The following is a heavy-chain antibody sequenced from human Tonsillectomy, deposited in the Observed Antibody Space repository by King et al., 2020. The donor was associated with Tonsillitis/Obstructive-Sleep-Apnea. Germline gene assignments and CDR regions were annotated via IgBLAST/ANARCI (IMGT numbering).Heavy chain of an antibody. Sequence: QLQESGPGLVKPSETLSLTCTVSGGSINSSSYYWGWVRQPPGKGLEWIGSIYYTGTTSYNPSLKSRVTIYVDPSKKPFSLKLSSVTAADTAVYYCARHLYFYDTSGYSQFDPWGQGTLVTVSS. CDR2: IYYTGTT. V-gene: IGHV4-39*01. CDR1: GGSINSSSYY. D-gene: IGHD3-22*01. CDR3: ARHLYFYDTSGYSQFDP. J-gene: IGHJ5*02.